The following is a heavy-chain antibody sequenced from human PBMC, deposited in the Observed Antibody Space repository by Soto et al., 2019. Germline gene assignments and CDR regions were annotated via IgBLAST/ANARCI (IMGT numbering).Heavy chain of an antibody. V-gene: IGHV3-9*01. D-gene: IGHD3-22*01. J-gene: IGHJ4*02. CDR2: ISWNSGSI. CDR1: GFTFDDYT. Sequence: EVQLVESGGGLVQPGRSLRLSCAASGFTFDDYTMHWVRQAPGKGLEWVSGISWNSGSIGYVDSVKGRFTISRDNAKNSLYLQMNSLRAEDTALYYCAKDSYYDSSGYFGYWGQGTLVTVSS. CDR3: AKDSYYDSSGYFGY.